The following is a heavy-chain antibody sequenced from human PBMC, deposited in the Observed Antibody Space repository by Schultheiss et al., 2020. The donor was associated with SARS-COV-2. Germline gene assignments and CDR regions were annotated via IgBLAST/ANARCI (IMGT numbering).Heavy chain of an antibody. CDR3: ARDKLSEFAAIFDY. CDR2: IWYDGSNK. D-gene: IGHD3-10*01. J-gene: IGHJ4*02. V-gene: IGHV3-33*01. CDR1: GFTCSSYG. Sequence: GGSLRLSCAASGFTCSSYGMHWVRQAPGKGLEWVAVIWYDGSNKYYADSVKGRFTISRDNSKNTLYLQMNSLRAEDTAVYYCARDKLSEFAAIFDYWGQGTLVTVSS.